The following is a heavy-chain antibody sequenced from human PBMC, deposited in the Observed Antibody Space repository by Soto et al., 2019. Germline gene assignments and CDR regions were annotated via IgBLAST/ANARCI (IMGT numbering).Heavy chain of an antibody. Sequence: PSETLSLTCTVSGGSISSYYWSWIRQPPGKGLEWIGYIYYSGSTNYNPSLKSRVTISVDTSKNQFSLKLSSVTAADTAVYYCASPPQWAAKNRAFDYWGKGTLVTVPS. J-gene: IGHJ4*02. D-gene: IGHD1-26*01. CDR3: ASPPQWAAKNRAFDY. CDR1: GGSISSYY. CDR2: IYYSGST. V-gene: IGHV4-59*01.